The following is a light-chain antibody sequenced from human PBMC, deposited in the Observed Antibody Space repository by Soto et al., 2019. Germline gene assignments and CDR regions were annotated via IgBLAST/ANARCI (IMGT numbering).Light chain of an antibody. CDR3: QQRSNWPIT. J-gene: IGKJ5*01. CDR1: QSVSSN. CDR2: AAS. Sequence: EIVITQSPATLPVAAGDRASLPYRASQSVSSNLAWYQQKPGQAPRLVSYAASTRATGIPDRFSGSGSGTEFTLTISSLEPEDFVVYYCQQRSNWPITFGQGTRLEIK. V-gene: IGKV3-15*01.